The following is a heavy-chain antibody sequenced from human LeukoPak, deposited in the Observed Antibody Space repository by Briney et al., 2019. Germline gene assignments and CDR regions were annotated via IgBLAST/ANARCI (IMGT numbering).Heavy chain of an antibody. CDR1: GYTFTSYA. J-gene: IGHJ4*02. CDR2: INAGNGNT. CDR3: ARDSSGFRGQFDY. Sequence: ASVNVSCKASGYTFTSYAMHWVRQAPGQRLEWMGWINAGNGNTKYSQKFQGRVTITRDTSASTAYMELSSLRSEDTAVYYCARDSSGFRGQFDYWGQGTLVTVSS. V-gene: IGHV1-3*01. D-gene: IGHD6-19*01.